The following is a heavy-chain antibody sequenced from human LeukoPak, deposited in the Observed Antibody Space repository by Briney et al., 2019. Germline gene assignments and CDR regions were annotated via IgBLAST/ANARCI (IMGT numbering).Heavy chain of an antibody. CDR2: VSHSGNT. Sequence: PSETLSLTCTLSGDSITSSDHYWVWIRQSPGKGLEWIGSVSHSGNTYYKSSLRSRVTVSLDTSKNEFSLILTSVTAADTAVYYCARGGGSYGRYMDVWGKGTTVTVSS. V-gene: IGHV4-39*01. D-gene: IGHD1-26*01. CDR3: ARGGGSYGRYMDV. CDR1: GDSITSSDHY. J-gene: IGHJ6*03.